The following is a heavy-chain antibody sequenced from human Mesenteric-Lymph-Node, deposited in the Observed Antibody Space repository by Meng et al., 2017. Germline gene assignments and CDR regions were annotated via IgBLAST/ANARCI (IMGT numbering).Heavy chain of an antibody. CDR1: GYTFTSYV. CDR3: ARGVLAAAGTYYYYGMDV. J-gene: IGHJ6*02. D-gene: IGHD6-13*01. CDR2: MNPNSGNT. Sequence: ASVKVFCKASGYTFTSYVINWVRQATGQGLEWMGWMNPNSGNTGYAQKFQGRVTITRNTSISTAYMELSSLRSEDTAVYYCARGVLAAAGTYYYYGMDVWDQGTRVTSP. V-gene: IGHV1-8*03.